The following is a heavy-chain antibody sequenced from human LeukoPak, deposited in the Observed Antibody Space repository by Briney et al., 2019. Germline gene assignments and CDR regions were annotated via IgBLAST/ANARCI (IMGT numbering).Heavy chain of an antibody. CDR2: ISAYNGNT. Sequence: GASVKVSCKASGYTFTSYGISWVRQAPGQGLEWMGWISAYNGNTNYAQKLQGRVTMTTDTSTSTAYMELRSLRSDDTAVYYCARDPYDSSGYYGYYYYMDVWGKGTTVTISS. J-gene: IGHJ6*03. CDR1: GYTFTSYG. V-gene: IGHV1-18*01. D-gene: IGHD3-22*01. CDR3: ARDPYDSSGYYGYYYYMDV.